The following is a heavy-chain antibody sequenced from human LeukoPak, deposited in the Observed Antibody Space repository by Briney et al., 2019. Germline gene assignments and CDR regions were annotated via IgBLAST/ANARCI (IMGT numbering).Heavy chain of an antibody. J-gene: IGHJ4*02. Sequence: ASVKVSCKVSGDILTELSIHWVRQTPGKGFEWMGGFDPAAGTTLYAQTFQDRITMTEDTSTGTTYVELGSLTSDDTAIYYCATLVVPAAKRGVWGQGTLVTVSS. CDR3: ATLVVPAAKRGV. CDR1: GDILTELS. CDR2: FDPAAGTT. D-gene: IGHD2-2*01. V-gene: IGHV1-24*01.